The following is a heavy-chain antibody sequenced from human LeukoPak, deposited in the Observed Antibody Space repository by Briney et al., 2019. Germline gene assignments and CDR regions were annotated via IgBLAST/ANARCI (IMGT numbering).Heavy chain of an antibody. CDR3: AKDENSYYDILTGYLFDY. CDR1: GFTFSSYG. CDR2: IRYDGSNK. D-gene: IGHD3-9*01. V-gene: IGHV3-30*02. J-gene: IGHJ4*02. Sequence: GGSLRLSCAASGFTFSSYGMHWVRQAPGKGLEWVAFIRYDGSNKYYADSVKGRFTIYRDNSKNTLYLQMNSLSAEDTAVYYCAKDENSYYDILTGYLFDYWGQGTLVTVSS.